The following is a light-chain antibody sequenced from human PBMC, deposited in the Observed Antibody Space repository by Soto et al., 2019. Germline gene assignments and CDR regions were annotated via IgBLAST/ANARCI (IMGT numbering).Light chain of an antibody. J-gene: IGKJ4*02. CDR3: KQYGSSGT. V-gene: IGKV3-20*01. CDR1: QSVSSY. CDR2: DAS. Sequence: EIVLTQSQATLSLSQVERATLSGRASQSVSSYLAWYKQKPGQDPRLLIYDASNRATGIQDRFSVSGSGTDFTLTIRRLEPEEFAVDDCKQYGSSGTCGPGPKCEIK.